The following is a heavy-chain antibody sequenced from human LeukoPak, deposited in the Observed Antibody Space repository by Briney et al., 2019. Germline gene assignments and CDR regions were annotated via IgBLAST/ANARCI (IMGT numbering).Heavy chain of an antibody. CDR3: TRFMATIANYYYYMDV. D-gene: IGHD5-24*01. Sequence: GGSLRLSCAASGITFTNAWMSWVRQAPGKGLEWVGFIRSKAYGGTTEYAASVKGRFTISRDDSKSIAYLQMNSLKTEDTAVYYCTRFMATIANYYYYMDVWGKGTTVTISS. V-gene: IGHV3-49*04. CDR2: IRSKAYGGTT. J-gene: IGHJ6*03. CDR1: GITFTNAW.